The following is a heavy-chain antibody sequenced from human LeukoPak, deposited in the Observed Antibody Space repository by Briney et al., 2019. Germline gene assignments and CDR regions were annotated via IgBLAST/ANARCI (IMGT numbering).Heavy chain of an antibody. CDR3: ARHIDDGSNYYYYYYGMDV. CDR2: IYYSGST. V-gene: IGHV4-39*01. D-gene: IGHD4/OR15-4a*01. J-gene: IGHJ6*02. Sequence: SETLSLTCTVSGGSISSSSYYWGWIRQPPGKGLEWIGSIYYSGSTYYNPSLKSRVTISVDTSKNQFSLKLSSVTAADTAVYYCARHIDDGSNYYYYYYGMDVWGQGTTVTVSS. CDR1: GGSISSSSYY.